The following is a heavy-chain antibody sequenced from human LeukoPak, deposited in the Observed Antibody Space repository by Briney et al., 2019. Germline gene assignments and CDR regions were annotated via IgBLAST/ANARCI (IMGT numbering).Heavy chain of an antibody. CDR2: ISRSGAYS. Sequence: PGGSLRLSCDASGFTFTKHDMSWFRRPPGKGLEWVSSISRSGAYSHYAASVRGRFTISRDNSNDTLFLQMTGLQVADTAIYYCARGGLGPAYWGRGTLVAVSS. V-gene: IGHV3-23*01. J-gene: IGHJ1*01. CDR3: ARGGLGPAY. CDR1: GFTFTKHD.